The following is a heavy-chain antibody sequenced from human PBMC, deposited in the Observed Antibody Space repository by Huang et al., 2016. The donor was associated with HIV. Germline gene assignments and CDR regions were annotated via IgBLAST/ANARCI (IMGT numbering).Heavy chain of an antibody. V-gene: IGHV3-30*02. Sequence: QEQLVESGGGVVQPGGSLRFSCATSGFSFSHYGMHWVRQAPGKGLELVAFIRFDGGNKHYAYSAKCRFTISRDNSKKMLFLEMNSLRGDDTAFYYCATDLGGYSFDYWGQGALVSVSS. CDR1: GFSFSHYG. CDR2: IRFDGGNK. D-gene: IGHD2-21*02. CDR3: ATDLGGYSFDY. J-gene: IGHJ4*02.